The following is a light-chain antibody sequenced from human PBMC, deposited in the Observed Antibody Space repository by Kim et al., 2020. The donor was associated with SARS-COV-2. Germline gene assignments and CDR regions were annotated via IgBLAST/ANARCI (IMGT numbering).Light chain of an antibody. Sequence: GRKVTVSSSGSGSNIRNNYVSWYQQLPGTAPKLLIYGNKKRPSGIPDRFSGSKSGTSATLGITGLQTGDEADYYCGTWDSSLSVGVFGGGTQLTVL. CDR1: GSNIRNNY. CDR3: GTWDSSLSVGV. CDR2: GNK. J-gene: IGLJ3*02. V-gene: IGLV1-51*01.